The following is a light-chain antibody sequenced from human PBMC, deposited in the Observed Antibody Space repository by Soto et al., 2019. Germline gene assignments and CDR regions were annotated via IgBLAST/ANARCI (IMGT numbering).Light chain of an antibody. CDR1: SSDVGGYDY. CDR3: SSYSISTAYL. Sequence: QSALAXPASVSGSPGQSITISCTGTSSDVGGYDYVSWYQLHPGKAPKLMVFEVNNRPSGVSYRFSGSKSGNTASLTISGLQAEDEADYFCSSYSISTAYLFGTGTKVTVL. CDR2: EVN. J-gene: IGLJ1*01. V-gene: IGLV2-14*01.